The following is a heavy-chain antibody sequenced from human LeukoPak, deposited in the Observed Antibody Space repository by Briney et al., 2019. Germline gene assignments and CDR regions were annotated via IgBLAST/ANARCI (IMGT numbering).Heavy chain of an antibody. CDR1: GYTFTNYD. J-gene: IGHJ4*02. CDR3: AREIDTGYFDY. CDR2: IIPILGIA. V-gene: IGHV1-69*04. D-gene: IGHD3-9*01. Sequence: ASVKVSCKASGYTFTNYDINWVRQAPGQGLEWMGRIIPILGIANYAQKFQGRVTITADKSTSTAYMELSSLRSEDTAVYYCAREIDTGYFDYWGQGTLVTVSS.